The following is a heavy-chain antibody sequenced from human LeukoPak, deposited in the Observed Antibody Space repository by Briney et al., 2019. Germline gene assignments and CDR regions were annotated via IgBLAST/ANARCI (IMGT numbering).Heavy chain of an antibody. CDR3: ARVPFYYGSGSPPAPWFDP. V-gene: IGHV1-3*01. CDR2: INAGNGNT. J-gene: IGHJ5*02. D-gene: IGHD3-10*01. Sequence: ASVKVSCKASGYTFTSYAIHWVRQAPGQSLEWMGWINAGNGNTEYSQKFQGRVTITRDTSASTAYMELSSLRSEDTALYYCARVPFYYGSGSPPAPWFDPWGQGTLVTVSS. CDR1: GYTFTSYA.